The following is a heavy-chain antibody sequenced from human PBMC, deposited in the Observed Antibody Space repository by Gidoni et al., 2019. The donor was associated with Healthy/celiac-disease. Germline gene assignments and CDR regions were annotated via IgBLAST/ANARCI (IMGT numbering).Heavy chain of an antibody. CDR3: ARVSYGSDWYFDL. V-gene: IGHV3-13*05. D-gene: IGHD3-10*01. J-gene: IGHJ2*01. CDR2: IGTSGDP. CDR1: GFTVSSYA. Sequence: EVQLVESGGGLVQPGGSLRLACAASGFTVSSYAMHWVRQATGKGLEWVSAIGTSGDPYYPGSVKGRFTISRENAKNSLYLQMNSLRAGDTAVYYCARVSYGSDWYFDLWGRGTLVTVSS.